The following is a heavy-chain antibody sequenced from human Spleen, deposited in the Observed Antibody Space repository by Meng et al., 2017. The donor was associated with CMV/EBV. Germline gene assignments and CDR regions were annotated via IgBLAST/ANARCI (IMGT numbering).Heavy chain of an antibody. CDR2: IYPDDSDF. CDR3: ARVVAAVIPGGMDV. V-gene: IGHV5-51*01. CDR1: GYTYTNYW. J-gene: IGHJ6*02. Sequence: GGSLRLSCRGSGYTYTNYWIGWVRQMPGKGLEWMGIIYPDDSDFRYSPSFQGQVTISADKSITTAYVQWSSLKASDTAMYYCARVVAAVIPGGMDVWGQGTTVTVSS. D-gene: IGHD2-2*02.